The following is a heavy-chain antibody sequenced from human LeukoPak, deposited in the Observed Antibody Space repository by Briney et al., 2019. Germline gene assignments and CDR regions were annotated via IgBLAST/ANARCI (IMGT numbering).Heavy chain of an antibody. CDR1: GFTFSSYS. CDR3: ARDGGCSGGSCYYLFDY. CDR2: ISSSSSYI. V-gene: IGHV3-21*01. J-gene: IGHJ4*02. Sequence: GGSLSLSCAASGFTFSSYSMNWVRQAPGKGLEWVSSISSSSSYIYYADSVKGRFTISRDNAKNSLYLQMNSLRAEDTAVYYCARDGGCSGGSCYYLFDYWGQGTLVTVSS. D-gene: IGHD2-15*01.